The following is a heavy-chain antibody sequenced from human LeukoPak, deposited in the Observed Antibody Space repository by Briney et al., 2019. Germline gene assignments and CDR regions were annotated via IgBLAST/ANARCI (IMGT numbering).Heavy chain of an antibody. CDR3: ARDHSHGGDEFDY. CDR1: GYTFTRYG. CDR2: ISAYNGNT. D-gene: IGHD2-21*02. V-gene: IGHV1-18*01. Sequence: ASVKVSSKPSGYTFTRYGVSWVRRAGGQGLEGMGWISAYNGNTNYAQKLQGRVTMTTDTSTSTAYMELRSLRSDDTAVYYCARDHSHGGDEFDYWGQGTLVTVSS. J-gene: IGHJ4*02.